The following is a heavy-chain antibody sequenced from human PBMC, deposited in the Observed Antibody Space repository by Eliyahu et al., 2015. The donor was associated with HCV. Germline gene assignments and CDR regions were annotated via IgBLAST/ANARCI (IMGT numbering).Heavy chain of an antibody. CDR1: GFTFSSYG. CDR3: AKDLCSGGSCYHPDY. V-gene: IGHV3-30*18. Sequence: QVQLVESGGGVVQPGRSLRLSCAAXGFTFSSYGMHWVRQAPGKGLEWVAVISYDGSNKYYADSVKGRFTISRDNSKNTLYLQMNSLRAEDTAVYYCAKDLCSGGSCYHPDYWGQGTLVTVSS. CDR2: ISYDGSNK. D-gene: IGHD2-15*01. J-gene: IGHJ4*02.